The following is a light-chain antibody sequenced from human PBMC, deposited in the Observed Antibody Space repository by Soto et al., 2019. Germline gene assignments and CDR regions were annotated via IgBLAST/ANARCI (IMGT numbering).Light chain of an antibody. V-gene: IGKV1-9*01. Sequence: DIQLTQSPSFLSASVWDRVTITCRASQGISRYLAWYQQKPGKAPNLLIYAASTLQSWVPSRFSGSGSGTEFTLTISSLQPADFASYFCQQTYSTPQTFGQGTKVDIK. CDR3: QQTYSTPQT. CDR2: AAS. CDR1: QGISRY. J-gene: IGKJ1*01.